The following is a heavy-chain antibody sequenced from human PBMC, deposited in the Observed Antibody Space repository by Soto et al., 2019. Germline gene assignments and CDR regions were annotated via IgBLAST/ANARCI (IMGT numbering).Heavy chain of an antibody. D-gene: IGHD6-19*01. CDR1: GGIFSNYA. CDR3: ARGGGPGIALAGLAY. J-gene: IGHJ4*02. V-gene: IGHV1-69*01. Sequence: QVQLVQSGAEVKKPGSSVKVSCKASGGIFSNYAISWVRQAPGQGLEWIGVIIPIFGIPKFAQKFQDRVTITADESTTTVYMELRSLRPDDTAVYYCARGGGPGIALAGLAYWGQGTVVTVSS. CDR2: IIPIFGIP.